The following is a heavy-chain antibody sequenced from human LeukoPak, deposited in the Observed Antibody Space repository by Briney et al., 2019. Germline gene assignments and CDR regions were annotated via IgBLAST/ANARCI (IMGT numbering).Heavy chain of an antibody. Sequence: SETLSLTCVVSGDPISPYYWNWIRQSPGKGLEWIGYIYYSGDTNYNPSLKSRVTMSVDTSKNQFSLRLSSVTAADTAVYYCARSQQLIRTFDSWGQGTLVAVSS. V-gene: IGHV4-59*01. D-gene: IGHD6-13*01. CDR2: IYYSGDT. J-gene: IGHJ4*02. CDR3: ARSQQLIRTFDS. CDR1: GDPISPYY.